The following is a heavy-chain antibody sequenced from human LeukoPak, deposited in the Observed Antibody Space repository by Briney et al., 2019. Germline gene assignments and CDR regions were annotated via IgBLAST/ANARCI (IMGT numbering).Heavy chain of an antibody. V-gene: IGHV1-2*02. D-gene: IGHD3-10*01. J-gene: IGHJ3*02. CDR2: INPNSGGT. CDR1: GYTFTGYY. CDR3: ARNIWFGESADAFDI. Sequence: AASVKVSCKASGYTFTGYYMHWVRQAPGQGLAWMGWINPNSGGTNYAQKFQGRVTMTRDKSIRTAYMELSRLTSDDTAVYYCARNIWFGESADAFDIWGQGTMVTVSS.